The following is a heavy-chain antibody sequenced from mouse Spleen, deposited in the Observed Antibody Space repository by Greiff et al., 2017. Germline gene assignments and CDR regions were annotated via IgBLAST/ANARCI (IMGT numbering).Heavy chain of an antibody. CDR3: ARRDSAWFAY. D-gene: IGHD3-3*01. J-gene: IGHJ3*01. CDR2: ISGGGDNT. Sequence: EVQVVESGGGLVKLGGSLKLSCAASGFTFSSYAMSWVRQTPEKRLEWVATISGGGDNTYYPDSVKGRFTISRDNAKNTLYLQMSSLKSEDTAMYYCARRDSAWFAYWGQGTLVTVSA. V-gene: IGHV5-9*04. CDR1: GFTFSSYA.